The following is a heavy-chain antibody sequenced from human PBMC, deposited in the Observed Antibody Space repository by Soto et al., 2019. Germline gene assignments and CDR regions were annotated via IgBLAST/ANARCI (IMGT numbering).Heavy chain of an antibody. D-gene: IGHD6-6*01. CDR1: GGSFSTDY. J-gene: IGHJ4*02. CDR2: INPSGGT. Sequence: QVQLQQWGAGLLKPSETLSLTCAVYGGSFSTDYWSWIRQPPGKGLEWIGEINPSGGTNYNPSLKSRVTISVATSKSQFSLKLSSVTAADTAVYYCARFLAARASRDFDYWGQGTLVTVSS. CDR3: ARFLAARASRDFDY. V-gene: IGHV4-34*01.